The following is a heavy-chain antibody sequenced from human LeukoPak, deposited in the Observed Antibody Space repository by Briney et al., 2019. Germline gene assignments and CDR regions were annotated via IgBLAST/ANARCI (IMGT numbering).Heavy chain of an antibody. CDR1: GYSISSGYY. Sequence: SETLSLTCTVSGYSISSGYYWGWIRQPPGKGLEWIGSIYHSGSTYYNPSLKSRVTISVDTSKNQFSLKLSSVTAADTAVYYCARDLVVATIEYYFDYWGQGTLVTVSS. CDR3: ARDLVVATIEYYFDY. CDR2: IYHSGST. D-gene: IGHD5-12*01. J-gene: IGHJ4*02. V-gene: IGHV4-38-2*02.